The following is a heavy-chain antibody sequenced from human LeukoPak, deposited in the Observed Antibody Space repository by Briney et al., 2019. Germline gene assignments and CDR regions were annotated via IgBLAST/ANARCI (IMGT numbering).Heavy chain of an antibody. J-gene: IGHJ4*02. CDR3: AREVVPAALSVPTY. CDR2: INPNSGGT. Sequence: ASVKVSCRASGYTFTGYYMHWVRQAPGQGLEWMGWINPNSGGTNYAQKFQGRVTMTRDTSISTAYMELSRLRSDDPAVYYCAREVVPAALSVPTYWGQGTLVTVSS. CDR1: GYTFTGYY. V-gene: IGHV1-2*02. D-gene: IGHD2-2*01.